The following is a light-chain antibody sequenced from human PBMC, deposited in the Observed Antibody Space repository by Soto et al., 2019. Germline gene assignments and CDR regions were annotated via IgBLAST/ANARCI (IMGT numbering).Light chain of an antibody. J-gene: IGKJ2*01. CDR3: QQRSNWPYT. CDR2: DAS. Sequence: EVVLTQSPATLSLSPGERATLSCRASQSVRTYLAWYQQKPGHAPRLLIYDASNMATGIPARFSGSGSGTDLTLTISSLEPEDFAVYYCQQRSNWPYTFGQGTKLEIK. CDR1: QSVRTY. V-gene: IGKV3-11*01.